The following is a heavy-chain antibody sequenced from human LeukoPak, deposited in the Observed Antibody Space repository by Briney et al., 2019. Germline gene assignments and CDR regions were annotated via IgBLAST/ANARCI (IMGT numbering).Heavy chain of an antibody. CDR1: GGTFSSYA. CDR3: ARAYGSGSYYQDY. D-gene: IGHD3-10*01. J-gene: IGHJ4*02. Sequence: GASVKVSCKASGGTFSSYAISWVRQAPGQGLEWMGGIIPIFGTANYAQKFQGRVTITADESTGTAYMELSSLRSEDTAVYYCARAYGSGSYYQDYWGQGTLVTVSS. CDR2: IIPIFGTA. V-gene: IGHV1-69*13.